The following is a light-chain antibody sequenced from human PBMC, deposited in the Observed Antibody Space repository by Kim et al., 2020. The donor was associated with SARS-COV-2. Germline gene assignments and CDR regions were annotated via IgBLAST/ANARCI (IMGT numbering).Light chain of an antibody. V-gene: IGKV3-15*01. CDR2: GAS. Sequence: SPGERITLSCRASQSVSSDLAWYQQKPGQAPRLLIYGASTRATDIPARFSGSGSGTDFTLTISSLQSEDFAVYYCQQYHNWPPRTFGQGTKVDIK. CDR3: QQYHNWPPRT. J-gene: IGKJ1*01. CDR1: QSVSSD.